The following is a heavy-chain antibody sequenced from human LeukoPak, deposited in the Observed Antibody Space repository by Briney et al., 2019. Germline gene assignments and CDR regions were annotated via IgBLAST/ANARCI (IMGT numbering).Heavy chain of an antibody. V-gene: IGHV3-21*01. CDR3: ARNIPAGNSYFSS. J-gene: IGHJ4*02. CDR1: GFTFSNYS. CDR2: ISTSIFSI. Sequence: GGSLRLSCAASGFTFSNYSINWVRQAPGKGLEWVSSISTSIFSIYYAASVPGPFTISRDTSKYSLYLQMNSLRAEDTAVYYCARNIPAGNSYFSSWGQGTLVTVSS. D-gene: IGHD2-2*01.